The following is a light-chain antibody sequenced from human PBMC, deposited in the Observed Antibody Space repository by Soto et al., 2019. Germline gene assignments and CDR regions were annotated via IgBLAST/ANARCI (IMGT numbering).Light chain of an antibody. V-gene: IGKV3-20*01. Sequence: THFPGILSASPGEGVTLSCRAAQDVTTNFAWYQQKRGQAPRLLIYGASSRAAGIPDRFNGDGSGTDFTLTISRLEPEDFAVYYCQQYASSPLNFGGGTKVDIK. J-gene: IGKJ4*01. CDR1: QDVTTN. CDR2: GAS. CDR3: QQYASSPLN.